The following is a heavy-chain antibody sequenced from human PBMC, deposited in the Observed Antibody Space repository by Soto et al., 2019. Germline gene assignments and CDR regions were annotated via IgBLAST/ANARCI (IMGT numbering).Heavy chain of an antibody. CDR1: GYTFTSYG. D-gene: IGHD6-19*01. CDR2: VSPYNGYT. V-gene: IGHV1-18*01. Sequence: QVQLAQSGAEVKKPGASVKVSCKTSGYTFTSYGVSWVRQAPGQGLEWMGWVSPYNGYTESAQTLQGRIIMTTDTSTGTAYMELRSLSFDDTAIYYCARVDRSGWYGSGAVDYWGQGTLVTVSS. CDR3: ARVDRSGWYGSGAVDY. J-gene: IGHJ4*02.